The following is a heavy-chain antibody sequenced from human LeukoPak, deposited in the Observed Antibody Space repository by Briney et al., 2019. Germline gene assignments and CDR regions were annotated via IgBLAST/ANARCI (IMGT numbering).Heavy chain of an antibody. V-gene: IGHV3-23*01. CDR3: AIDRSSGWNSFFDY. CDR1: GFTFSSYW. J-gene: IGHJ4*02. Sequence: RGSLRLSCAASGFTFSSYWMSWVRQAPGKGLECVSTISGTAGNTYYADSVKGRFTISRDNSKNTLYLQMNSLRAEDTAVYYCAIDRSSGWNSFFDYWGQGTLVTVSS. D-gene: IGHD6-19*01. CDR2: ISGTAGNT.